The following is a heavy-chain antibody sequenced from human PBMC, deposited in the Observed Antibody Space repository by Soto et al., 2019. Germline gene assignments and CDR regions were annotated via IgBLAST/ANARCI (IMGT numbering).Heavy chain of an antibody. Sequence: QVQLVQSGAEVKKPGSSVKVSCKASGGSFNNYAVTWVRQAPGQGLEWMGGIIPSSGTPNYAQRFQGRVTIIADESTSTVSMELSSLRSEDTALYYCASSYGTSWYGDYWGQGTLVTVSS. V-gene: IGHV1-69*01. CDR3: ASSYGTSWYGDY. D-gene: IGHD6-13*01. CDR1: GGSFNNYA. CDR2: IIPSSGTP. J-gene: IGHJ4*02.